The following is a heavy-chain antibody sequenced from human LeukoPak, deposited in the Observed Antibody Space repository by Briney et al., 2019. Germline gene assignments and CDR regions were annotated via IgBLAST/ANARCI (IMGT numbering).Heavy chain of an antibody. Sequence: PGRSLRLSCAAFGFTFSSYGMHWVRQAPGKGLEWVAVIWYDGSNKYYADSVKGRFTISRDNSKNTLYLQMNSLRAEDTAVYYCATAERHDAFDIWGQGTMVTVSS. CDR1: GFTFSSYG. J-gene: IGHJ3*02. CDR3: ATAERHDAFDI. V-gene: IGHV3-33*01. CDR2: IWYDGSNK.